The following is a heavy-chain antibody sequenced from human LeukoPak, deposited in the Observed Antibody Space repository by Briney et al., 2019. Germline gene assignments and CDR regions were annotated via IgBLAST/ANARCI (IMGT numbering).Heavy chain of an antibody. CDR2: INPNSGGT. J-gene: IGHJ3*02. CDR1: GYTFTGYY. D-gene: IGHD3-10*01. V-gene: IGHV1-2*02. Sequence: ASVKVSCKASGYTFTGYYMHWVRQAPGQGLEWMGWINPNSGGTNYAQKFQGRVTMTRDTSISTDYMELSRLRSADTAVYYCARISTRRSGAFDIWGQGTMVTVSS. CDR3: ARISTRRSGAFDI.